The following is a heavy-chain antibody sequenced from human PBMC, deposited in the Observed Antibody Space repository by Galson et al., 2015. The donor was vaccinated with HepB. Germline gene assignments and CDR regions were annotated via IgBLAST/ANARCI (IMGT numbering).Heavy chain of an antibody. D-gene: IGHD5-12*01. CDR3: ARAPVGSGYDTFDI. Sequence: SLRLSCAASGFTFSSYAMHWVRQAPGKGLEWVAVISYDGSNKYYADSVKGRFTISRDNSKNTLYLQMNSPRAEDTAVYYCARAPVGSGYDTFDIWGQGTMVTVSS. CDR2: ISYDGSNK. CDR1: GFTFSSYA. V-gene: IGHV3-30*04. J-gene: IGHJ3*02.